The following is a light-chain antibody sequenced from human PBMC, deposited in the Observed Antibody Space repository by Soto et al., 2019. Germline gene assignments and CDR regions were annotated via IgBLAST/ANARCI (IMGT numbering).Light chain of an antibody. Sequence: EVVLTQSPGTLSFSPGERATLSCRASPSVSSRYVAWYQQKPGQAPRLLIYGASNRATGIPDRFTGSESGTDFTLTISRLEPEDFAVYYCQQYDRSPLTFGGGTKVDIK. V-gene: IGKV3-20*01. CDR2: GAS. J-gene: IGKJ4*01. CDR3: QQYDRSPLT. CDR1: PSVSSRY.